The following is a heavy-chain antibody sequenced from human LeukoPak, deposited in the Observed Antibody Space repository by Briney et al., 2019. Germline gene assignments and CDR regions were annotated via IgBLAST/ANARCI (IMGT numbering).Heavy chain of an antibody. J-gene: IGHJ4*02. V-gene: IGHV4-30-4*01. CDR3: SSYYDILTGYHDY. CDR1: GGSISSGDYY. CDR2: IYYSGST. D-gene: IGHD3-9*01. Sequence: SSETLSLTCTVSGGSISSGDYYWSWIRQPPGKGLEWIGYIYYSGSTYYNPSLKSRVTISVDTSKNQFSLKLSSVTAADTAVYYCSSYYDILTGYHDYWGQGTLVTVSS.